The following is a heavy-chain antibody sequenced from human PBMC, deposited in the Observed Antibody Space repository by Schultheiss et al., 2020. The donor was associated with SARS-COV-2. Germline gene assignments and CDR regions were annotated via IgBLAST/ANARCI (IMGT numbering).Heavy chain of an antibody. V-gene: IGHV4-59*12. J-gene: IGHJ6*03. CDR2: IYYNGGT. D-gene: IGHD1-1*01. CDR3: ARGTGGWMTGYYYYYYMDV. Sequence: SETLSLTCTVSGGSINSFYWSWVRQPPGGGLEWIGYIYYNGGTNNNPSLKSRVTIAVDTSKNQFSLKLSSVTAADTAVYYCARGTGGWMTGYYYYYYMDVWGKGTTVTVSS. CDR1: GGSINSFY.